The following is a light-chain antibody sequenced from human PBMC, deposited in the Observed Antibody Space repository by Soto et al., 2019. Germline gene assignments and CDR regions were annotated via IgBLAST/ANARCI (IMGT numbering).Light chain of an antibody. V-gene: IGLV2-14*01. CDR3: ISYTRANTWV. Sequence: QSALTQPASVSGSPGQSITISCTGTSSDIGTYNLVSWFQQHPGKAPKLLIYEVRNRPSGISNRFSGSKSGNTASLTISGLQAEDEADYYCISYTRANTWVFGGGTKLTVL. CDR2: EVR. CDR1: SSDIGTYNL. J-gene: IGLJ3*02.